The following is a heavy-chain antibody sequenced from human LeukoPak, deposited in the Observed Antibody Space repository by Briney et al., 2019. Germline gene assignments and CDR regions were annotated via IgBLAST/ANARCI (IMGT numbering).Heavy chain of an antibody. CDR1: GFTFSSYS. D-gene: IGHD2-2*01. CDR3: ARLRREGYCSSTSCSYYYYMDV. J-gene: IGHJ6*03. CDR2: ISSSSSYI. V-gene: IGHV3-21*01. Sequence: PGGSLRLSCAASGFTFSSYSMNWVRQTPGKGLEWVSSISSSSSYIYYADSVKGRFTISRDNAKNSLYLQMNSLRAEDTAVYYCARLRREGYCSSTSCSYYYYMDVWGKGTTVTVSS.